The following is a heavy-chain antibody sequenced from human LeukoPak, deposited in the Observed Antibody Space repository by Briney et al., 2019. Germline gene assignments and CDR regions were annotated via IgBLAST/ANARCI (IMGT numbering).Heavy chain of an antibody. J-gene: IGHJ6*02. CDR1: GFSFSDYY. CDR2: ISGRSSDT. V-gene: IGHV3-11*06. Sequence: PGGSLRLSCAASGFSFSDYYMSWIRQAPGKGLEWVSYISGRSSDTNYADSVKGRFTISRDNARNTVYLQMNSLRAEDTAVYYCARGNYGLDVWGHGTTVTVSS. CDR3: ARGNYGLDV.